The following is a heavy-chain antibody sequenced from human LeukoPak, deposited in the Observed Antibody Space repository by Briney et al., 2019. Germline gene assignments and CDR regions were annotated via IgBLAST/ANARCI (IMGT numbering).Heavy chain of an antibody. CDR3: ARGGSCSGGFCYTGMGRNDI. CDR2: INTNTGNP. V-gene: IGHV7-4-1*02. Sequence: GASVKVSCKASGYTFTSYAMNWVRQAPGQGLEWMGWINTNTGNPTYAQGFTGRFVFSLDTSVSTAYLQISSLKAEDTALYYCARGGSCSGGFCYTGMGRNDIWGQGTMVIVSS. J-gene: IGHJ3*02. D-gene: IGHD2-15*01. CDR1: GYTFTSYA.